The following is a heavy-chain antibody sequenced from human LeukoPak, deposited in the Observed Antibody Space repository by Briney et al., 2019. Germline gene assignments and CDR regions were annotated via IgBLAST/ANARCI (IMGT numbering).Heavy chain of an antibody. CDR3: ASPTTVVTWGHFDY. Sequence: GGSLRLSCAASGFTFGSYAMHWVRQAPGKGLEWVAVISYDGSNKYYADSVKGRFTISRDNSKNTLYLQMNSLRAEDTAVYYCASPTTVVTWGHFDYWGQGTLVTVSS. CDR2: ISYDGSNK. J-gene: IGHJ4*02. D-gene: IGHD4-23*01. V-gene: IGHV3-30-3*01. CDR1: GFTFGSYA.